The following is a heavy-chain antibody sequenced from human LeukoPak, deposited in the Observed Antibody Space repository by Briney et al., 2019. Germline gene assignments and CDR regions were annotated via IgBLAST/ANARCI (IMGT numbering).Heavy chain of an antibody. D-gene: IGHD1-26*01. CDR1: GFTFSSYS. V-gene: IGHV3-30*03. J-gene: IGHJ3*02. CDR3: ARDRGGSYYSYAFDI. CDR2: ISYDGSNK. Sequence: GGSLRLSCAASGFTFSSYSMNWVRQAPGKGLEWVAVISYDGSNKYYADSVKGRFTISRDNSKDTLYLQMNSLRAEDTAVYYCARDRGGSYYSYAFDIWGQGTMVTVSS.